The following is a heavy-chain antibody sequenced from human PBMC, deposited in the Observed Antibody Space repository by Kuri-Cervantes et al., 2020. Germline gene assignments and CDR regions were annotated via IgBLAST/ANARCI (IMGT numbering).Heavy chain of an antibody. Sequence: ASVKVSCKASGYTFTGYYMHWVRQATGQGLEWMGWMNPNSGNTGYAQKFQGRVTMTRNTSISTAYMELSSLRSEDTAVYYCARGLRIAVAGAFGPWGQGTLVTVSS. V-gene: IGHV1-8*02. CDR1: GYTFTGYY. D-gene: IGHD6-19*01. CDR3: ARGLRIAVAGAFGP. CDR2: MNPNSGNT. J-gene: IGHJ5*02.